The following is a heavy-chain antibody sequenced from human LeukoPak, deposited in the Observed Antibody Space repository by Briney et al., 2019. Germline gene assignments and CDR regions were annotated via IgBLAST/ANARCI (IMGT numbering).Heavy chain of an antibody. CDR1: GFTFSSYW. CDR2: IKQDGSEA. J-gene: IGHJ6*03. V-gene: IGHV3-7*01. D-gene: IGHD2-8*01. CDR3: ATRYCTIPACRASSYHCMDN. Sequence: GGSLRLSCAASGFTFSSYWMTWVRQAPGKGLEWVANIKQDGSEAYYVDSVKGRFTVSRVNAKNSLYLQLNSLGAEDTAVYYCATRYCTIPACRASSYHCMDNWGKGTTVTVSS.